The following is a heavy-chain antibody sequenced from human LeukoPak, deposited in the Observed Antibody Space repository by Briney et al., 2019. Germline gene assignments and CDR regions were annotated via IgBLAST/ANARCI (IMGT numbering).Heavy chain of an antibody. J-gene: IGHJ3*02. D-gene: IGHD3-22*01. V-gene: IGHV4-38-2*01. CDR1: GYSISSGYY. CDR3: ASRITMRPTISLDI. CDR2: IYHSGST. Sequence: SETLSLTCAVSGYSISSGYYWGWIRQPPGKGLEWIGSIYHSGSTYYNPSLKSRVTISVDTSKNQFSLKLSSVTAADTAVYYCASRITMRPTISLDIWGQGTMVTVSS.